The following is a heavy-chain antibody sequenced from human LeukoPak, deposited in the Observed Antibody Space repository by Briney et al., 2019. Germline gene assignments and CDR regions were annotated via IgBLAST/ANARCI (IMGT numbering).Heavy chain of an antibody. CDR1: GFTFSDYY. V-gene: IGHV3-66*02. CDR2: IYSGGST. J-gene: IGHJ4*02. CDR3: AREFYYGSGSHFDY. Sequence: GGSLRLSCVASGFTFSDYYMSWIRQAPGKGLEWVSVIYSGGSTYYADSVKGRFTISRDNSKNTLYLQMNSLRAEDTAVYYCAREFYYGSGSHFDYWGQGTLVTVSS. D-gene: IGHD3-10*01.